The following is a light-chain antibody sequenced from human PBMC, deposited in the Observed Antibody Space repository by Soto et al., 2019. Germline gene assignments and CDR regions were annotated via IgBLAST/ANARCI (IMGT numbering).Light chain of an antibody. V-gene: IGKV3-15*01. Sequence: EMVMTQSPATLSVSPGERATLSCSASQSISSNLGWYQQRPGQAPRLLIYGASTRATGIPARFSGSGSGTVFTLTISSLQSEDFAVYYCQQYNTWRSITFGQGTRLEIK. J-gene: IGKJ5*01. CDR1: QSISSN. CDR2: GAS. CDR3: QQYNTWRSIT.